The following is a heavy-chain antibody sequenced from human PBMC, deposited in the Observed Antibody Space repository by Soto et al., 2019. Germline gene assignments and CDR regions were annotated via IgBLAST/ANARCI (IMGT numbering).Heavy chain of an antibody. V-gene: IGHV3-23*01. CDR3: ATLVGYCSGGSCYGYFQH. D-gene: IGHD2-15*01. Sequence: EVQLLESGGGLVQPGGSLRLSCAASGFTFSSYAMSWVRQAPGKGLEWVSAISGSGGSTYYADSVKGRFTISGDNSKNPLYLQMNSLRAEDTAVYYCATLVGYCSGGSCYGYFQHWGQGTLVTVSS. CDR2: ISGSGGST. J-gene: IGHJ1*01. CDR1: GFTFSSYA.